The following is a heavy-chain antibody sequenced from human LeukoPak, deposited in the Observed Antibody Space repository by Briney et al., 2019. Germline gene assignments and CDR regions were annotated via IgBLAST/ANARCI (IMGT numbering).Heavy chain of an antibody. CDR2: ISGSGGST. D-gene: IGHD3-16*01. V-gene: IGHV3-23*01. Sequence: GGSLRLSCAASGFTFSSYAMSWVRQAPGKGLEWVSAISGSGGSTYYADSVKGRFTISRDNSKNTLYLQMNSLRAEDTAVYYCARRASYDYAWTYYFDLWGQGTLVTVSS. J-gene: IGHJ4*02. CDR3: ARRASYDYAWTYYFDL. CDR1: GFTFSSYA.